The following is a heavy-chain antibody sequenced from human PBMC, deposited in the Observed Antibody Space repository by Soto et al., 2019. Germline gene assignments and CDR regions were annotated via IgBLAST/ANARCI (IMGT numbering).Heavy chain of an antibody. CDR1: GYTFTNYA. Sequence: QVQLVQSGAEEKKPGASVKVSCKASGYTFTNYATHWVRQAPGQRLEWMGWINAGNGNTKYSQKFQGRVTITRDTFASTAYMELSSLRSEDKAVYYCARVSGYYLPDYWGQGTLVTVAS. CDR2: INAGNGNT. D-gene: IGHD5-12*01. V-gene: IGHV1-3*05. CDR3: ARVSGYYLPDY. J-gene: IGHJ4*02.